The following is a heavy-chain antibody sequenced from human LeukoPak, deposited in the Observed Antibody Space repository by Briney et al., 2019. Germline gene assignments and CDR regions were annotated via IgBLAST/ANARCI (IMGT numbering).Heavy chain of an antibody. CDR2: IYYSGST. CDR1: GGSISSYY. V-gene: IGHV4-59*01. Sequence: SETLSLTCTVSGGSISSYYWSWTRQPPGKGLEWIGYIYYSGSTNYNPSLKSRVTISVDTSKNQFSLKLSSVTAADTAVYYCARERGYSSSWYPYYWGQGTLVTVSS. J-gene: IGHJ4*02. CDR3: ARERGYSSSWYPYY. D-gene: IGHD6-13*01.